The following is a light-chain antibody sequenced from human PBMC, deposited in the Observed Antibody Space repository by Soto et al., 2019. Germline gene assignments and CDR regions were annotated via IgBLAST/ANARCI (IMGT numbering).Light chain of an antibody. J-gene: IGLJ3*02. CDR2: DNN. CDR1: SSNIGNNY. V-gene: IGLV1-51*01. CDR3: GSRDGSLSAWV. Sequence: QSALTQPPSVSAVPGQKVTISCSGSSSNIGNNYVSWYQQLPGTAPKLLIYDNNERPSGISDRFSASKSGTSATLGITGLQTGDEADYYCGSRDGSLSAWVFGGGTK.